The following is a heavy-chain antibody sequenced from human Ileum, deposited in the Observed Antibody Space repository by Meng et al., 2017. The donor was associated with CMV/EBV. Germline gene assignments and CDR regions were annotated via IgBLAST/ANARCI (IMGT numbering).Heavy chain of an antibody. CDR1: GFSLSTNGVG. D-gene: IGHD3-3*01. CDR3: ARLNDFWSGHLDYFDY. V-gene: IGHV2-5*01. CDR2: IYWNDGE. Sequence: SDPTLVKPTQTLTLTCTLSGFSLSTNGVGVGWIRQPPGKALEWLALIYWNDGERYRPSLKSRLTITKDTSKNQVVLTMTNMDPVDTATYYCARLNDFWSGHLDYFDYWGQGTLVTVSS. J-gene: IGHJ4*02.